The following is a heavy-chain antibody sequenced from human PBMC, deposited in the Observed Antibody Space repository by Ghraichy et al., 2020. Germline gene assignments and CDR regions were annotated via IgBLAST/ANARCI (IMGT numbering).Heavy chain of an antibody. CDR2: IDQDGSQK. CDR1: GFTFSSNW. CDR3: ARDKGGKDV. V-gene: IGHV3-7*03. J-gene: IGHJ6*02. Sequence: GGSLRLSCAASGFTFSSNWMSWVRQAPGKGLEWVANIDQDGSQKYYLDSVKGRFTISRDNAKNSLFLQMNSLRAEDTAVYYCARDKGGKDVWGQGTTVTVSS.